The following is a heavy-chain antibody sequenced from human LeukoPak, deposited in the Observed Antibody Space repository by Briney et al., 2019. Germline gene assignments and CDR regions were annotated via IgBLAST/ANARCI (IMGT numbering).Heavy chain of an antibody. CDR1: GFTFISYG. CDR2: IRYDGSNK. CDR3: EEGRRYFDRYYFDY. J-gene: IGHJ4*02. D-gene: IGHD3-9*01. Sequence: GGSLRSSCAATGFTFISYGMHSVRQAPAKGQELVAFIRYDGSNKYYADSVKGRFTISRDNSKNTLYLQMNSLRAEDTFVYHGEEGRRYFDRYYFDYWGQGTLVTVSS. V-gene: IGHV3-30*02.